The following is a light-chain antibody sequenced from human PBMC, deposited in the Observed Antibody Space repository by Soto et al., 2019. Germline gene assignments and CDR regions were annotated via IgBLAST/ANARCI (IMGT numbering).Light chain of an antibody. CDR3: QHYYSAPLT. CDR2: WAS. CDR1: KSVLYSSNNKNY. Sequence: DIVMTQSPDSLAVSLGERATINCKYSKSVLYSSNNKNYLAWYQQKPGQPPKLLIYWASTRESGVPARFSGSGSGTDFTLTISSLQAEDVAVYYCQHYYSAPLTFGGGTKVEIK. J-gene: IGKJ4*01. V-gene: IGKV4-1*01.